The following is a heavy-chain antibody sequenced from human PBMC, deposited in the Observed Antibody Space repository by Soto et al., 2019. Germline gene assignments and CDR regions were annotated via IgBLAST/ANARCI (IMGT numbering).Heavy chain of an antibody. Sequence: QLQLQESGSGLVKPSQTLSLTCAVSGVSISSGGYSWSWIRQPPGKGLEWIGYIYHSGRTNYNPSLKSRVTISVDRSKNQFSLRVMSVTAADTAVYYCASGYAAYYGMDVWGQGTTVTVSS. CDR1: GVSISSGGYS. CDR3: ASGYAAYYGMDV. V-gene: IGHV4-30-2*01. CDR2: IYHSGRT. J-gene: IGHJ6*02. D-gene: IGHD5-12*01.